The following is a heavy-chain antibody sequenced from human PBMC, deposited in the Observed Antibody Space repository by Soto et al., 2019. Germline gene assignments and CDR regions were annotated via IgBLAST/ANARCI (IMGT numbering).Heavy chain of an antibody. V-gene: IGHV3-7*01. Sequence: GGSLRLSCAASGFTFSSYWMSWVRQAPGKGLEWVANIKQDGSEKYYVDSVKGEFTISRDNAKNSLYLQMNSLRAEDTAVYDCARGGGYCSSTSCYANHYYYYMDVWGKGTTVTVSS. J-gene: IGHJ6*03. CDR2: IKQDGSEK. CDR3: ARGGGYCSSTSCYANHYYYYMDV. D-gene: IGHD2-2*01. CDR1: GFTFSSYW.